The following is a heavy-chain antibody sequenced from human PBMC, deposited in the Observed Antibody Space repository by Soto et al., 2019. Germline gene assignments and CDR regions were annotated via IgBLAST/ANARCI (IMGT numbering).Heavy chain of an antibody. J-gene: IGHJ4*02. CDR2: IYYSGST. Sequence: SETLSLTCAVYGGSFSGYYWSWIRQPPGKGLECIGSIYYSGSTYYNPSLKSRVTISVDTSKNQFSLKLSSVTAADTAVYYCARRRWELLTVDYWGQGTLVTVSS. V-gene: IGHV4-34*01. CDR1: GGSFSGYY. CDR3: ARRRWELLTVDY. D-gene: IGHD1-26*01.